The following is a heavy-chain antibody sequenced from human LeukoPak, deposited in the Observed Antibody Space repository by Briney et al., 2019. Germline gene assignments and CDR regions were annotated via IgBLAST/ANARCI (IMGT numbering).Heavy chain of an antibody. V-gene: IGHV4-59*01. J-gene: IGHJ6*02. CDR1: GASISSYY. CDR2: IYHTGSA. D-gene: IGHD3-10*01. CDR3: ARVAYGSGSQTFYYYGMDV. Sequence: SETLSLTCTVSGASISSYYWSWIRQPPGKGLEWIGYIYHTGSANSNASLKSRVTISVDTSKDQFSLKLRSVTAADTAVYYCARVAYGSGSQTFYYYGMDVWGQGTTVTVSS.